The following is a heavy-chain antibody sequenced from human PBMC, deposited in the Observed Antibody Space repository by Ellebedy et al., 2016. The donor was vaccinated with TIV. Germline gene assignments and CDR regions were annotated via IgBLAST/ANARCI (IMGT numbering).Heavy chain of an antibody. J-gene: IGHJ4*02. Sequence: GSLRLXXDVSGVSVSSSNWWSWVRQSPGKGLEWIGEIFHSGSSKYNPSLKSRVTISLDKSKNQISLRLTSVAAADTAVYYCVRALVGTTSFFGYWGQGTLVTVSS. V-gene: IGHV4-4*02. CDR3: VRALVGTTSFFGY. CDR1: GVSVSSSNW. CDR2: IFHSGSS. D-gene: IGHD2-21*01.